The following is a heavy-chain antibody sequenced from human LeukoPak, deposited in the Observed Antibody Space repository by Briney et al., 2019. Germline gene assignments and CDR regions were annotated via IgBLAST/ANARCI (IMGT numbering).Heavy chain of an antibody. CDR2: ISGGGDST. Sequence: GGSLRLSCAASGFTFSSYAMTWVRQAPGKGPEWVSAISGGGDSTYYADSVKGRFTISRDNSKNTLYLQMSSLRVVDAAVYYCAKDYLYRSSSNWGQGTLVTVSS. V-gene: IGHV3-23*01. CDR3: AKDYLYRSSSN. CDR1: GFTFSSYA. D-gene: IGHD6-6*01. J-gene: IGHJ4*02.